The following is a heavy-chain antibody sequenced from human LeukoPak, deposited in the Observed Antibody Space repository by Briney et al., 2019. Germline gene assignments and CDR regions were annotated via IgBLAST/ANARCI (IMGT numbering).Heavy chain of an antibody. CDR1: GFTFSSYS. V-gene: IGHV3-48*04. CDR2: ISRSSSTI. Sequence: PGGSLRLSCAASGFTFSSYSMNWVRQAPGKGLEWVSYISRSSSTIYYADSVKGRFTISRDNAKNSLYLQMNSLRAEDTAVYYCARDYGGSSPFDYWGQGTLVTVSS. D-gene: IGHD4-23*01. CDR3: ARDYGGSSPFDY. J-gene: IGHJ4*02.